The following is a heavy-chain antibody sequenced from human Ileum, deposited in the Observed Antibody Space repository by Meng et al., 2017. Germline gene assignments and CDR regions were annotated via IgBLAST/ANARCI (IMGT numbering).Heavy chain of an antibody. CDR1: GLTFSSSW. CDR3: ARGGYHPDY. D-gene: IGHD5-12*01. V-gene: IGHV3-7*01. CDR2: IKQGASEK. J-gene: IGHJ4*02. Sequence: GESLKISCAVSGLTFSSSWMTWVRQAPGKGLEWVANIKQGASEKNYVDSVKGRFTISRDNAENSLYLQMNSLRVEDTAVYYCARGGYHPDYWGQGTLVTVSS.